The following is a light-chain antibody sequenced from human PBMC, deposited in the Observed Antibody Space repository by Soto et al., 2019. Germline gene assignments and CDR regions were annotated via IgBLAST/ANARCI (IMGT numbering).Light chain of an antibody. Sequence: QSALTRPPSASGSPGQSVTISCTGTSSDVGGYHYVSWYQQHPGKAPKLMIYEINKRPSGVPDRFSGSKSGNTASLTVSGLQPEDEADYYCNSYAGSNNLVFGGGTKLTVL. V-gene: IGLV2-8*01. CDR2: EIN. CDR3: NSYAGSNNLV. J-gene: IGLJ2*01. CDR1: SSDVGGYHY.